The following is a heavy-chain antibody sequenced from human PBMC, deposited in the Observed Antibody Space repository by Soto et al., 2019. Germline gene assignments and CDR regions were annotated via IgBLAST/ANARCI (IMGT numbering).Heavy chain of an antibody. CDR2: IHYSGST. CDR1: GGSISSSNYY. CDR3: AIVDV. V-gene: IGHV4-39*01. J-gene: IGHJ6*02. Sequence: QLQLQESGPGLVKPSETLSLTCTVSGGSISSSNYYWGWVRQTSGKGLEWIGGIHYSGSTYYNPSLKSRVTMSVDTSKNQFSLKLSSVTAADTAVYYCAIVDVWGQGTTVTVSS.